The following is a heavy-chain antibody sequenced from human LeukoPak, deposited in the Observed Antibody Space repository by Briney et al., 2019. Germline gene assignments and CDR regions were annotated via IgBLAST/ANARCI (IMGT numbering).Heavy chain of an antibody. J-gene: IGHJ4*02. V-gene: IGHV3-23*01. Sequence: PGGSLRLSCAASGFIFSSYAMSWVRQAPGKGLEWVSAISGSGGSTYYADSVKGRFTISRDNSKNTLYLQMNSLRAEDTAVYYCATERGELRLLFDNWGQGTLVTVSS. CDR2: ISGSGGST. D-gene: IGHD5-12*01. CDR1: GFIFSSYA. CDR3: ATERGELRLLFDN.